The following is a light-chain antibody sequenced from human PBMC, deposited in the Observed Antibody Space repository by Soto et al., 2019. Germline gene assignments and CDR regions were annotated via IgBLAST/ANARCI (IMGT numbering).Light chain of an antibody. J-gene: IGKJ4*01. CDR3: QHGYSTPLT. V-gene: IGKV1-8*01. CDR1: QGISSY. CDR2: AAS. Sequence: AIRMTQPPSSFSASTGDRVTITCRASQGISSYLAWYQQKPGKAPKLLIYAASTLQSGVPSRFSGSGSGTDFTLTISSLQPEDFATYFCQHGYSTPLTFGGGTKVDI.